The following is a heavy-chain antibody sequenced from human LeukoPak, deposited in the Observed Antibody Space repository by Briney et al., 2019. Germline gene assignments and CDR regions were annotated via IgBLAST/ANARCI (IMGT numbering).Heavy chain of an antibody. CDR1: GYTFVTYG. V-gene: IGHV1-69*05. CDR2: IIPIFGTA. J-gene: IGHJ4*02. CDR3: ARGGNSFDY. Sequence: SVKVSCKASGYTFVTYGISWVRQAPGQGLEWMGGIIPIFGTANYAQKFQGRVTITTDESTSTAYMELSSLRSEDTAVYYCARGGNSFDYWGQGTLVTVSS. D-gene: IGHD4-23*01.